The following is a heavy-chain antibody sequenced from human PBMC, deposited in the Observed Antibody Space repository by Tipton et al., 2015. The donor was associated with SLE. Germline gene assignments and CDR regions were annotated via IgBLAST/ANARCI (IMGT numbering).Heavy chain of an antibody. CDR2: INHSGST. J-gene: IGHJ3*02. D-gene: IGHD4-23*01. Sequence: GSLRLSCAVYGGSFSGYYWSWIRQPPGKGLEWIGEINHSGSTNYNPSLKSRVTISVDTSKNQFSLKLSSVTAADTAVYYCARGGGHDAFDIWGQGTMVTVSS. V-gene: IGHV4-34*01. CDR3: ARGGGHDAFDI. CDR1: GGSFSGYY.